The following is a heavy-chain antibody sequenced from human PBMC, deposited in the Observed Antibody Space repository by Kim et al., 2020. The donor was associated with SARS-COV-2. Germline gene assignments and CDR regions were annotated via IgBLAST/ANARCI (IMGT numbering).Heavy chain of an antibody. J-gene: IGHJ5*02. CDR2: ISWNSGSI. D-gene: IGHD1-7*01. CDR1: GFTFDDYA. Sequence: GGSLRLSCAASGFTFDDYAMHWVRQAPGKGLEWVSGISWNSGSIGYADSVKGRFTTSRDNAKNSLYLQMNSLRAEDTALYYCAKDMELELRYWFDPWGQGTLVTVSS. CDR3: AKDMELELRYWFDP. V-gene: IGHV3-9*01.